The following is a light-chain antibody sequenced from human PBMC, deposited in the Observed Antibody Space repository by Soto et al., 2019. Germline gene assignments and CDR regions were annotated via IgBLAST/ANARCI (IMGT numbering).Light chain of an antibody. CDR2: EVT. J-gene: IGLJ2*01. Sequence: QSALTQPPSASGSPGQSVAISCTGTSSDVGGYNYVSWYQQHSGKAPKHIIYEVTRRPSGVPDRFSGSKSGSTASLSVSGLQAEDEADYFCASYAGVSVVFGGGTKLTVL. CDR1: SSDVGGYNY. V-gene: IGLV2-8*01. CDR3: ASYAGVSVV.